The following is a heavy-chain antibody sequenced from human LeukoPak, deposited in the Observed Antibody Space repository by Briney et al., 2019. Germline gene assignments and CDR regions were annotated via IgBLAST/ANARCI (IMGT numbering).Heavy chain of an antibody. J-gene: IGHJ2*01. CDR3: ARDADTSAFYWYFDL. CDR2: MWADGSKT. Sequence: GGSLRLSCTASVFPLSNYCMHWVRQAPGKGLELVALMWADGSKTSYANSVKGRFTISRDISRNTLYLQMNSLRAEDTALYYCARDADTSAFYWYFDLWGRGTLVTVSS. D-gene: IGHD1-26*01. V-gene: IGHV3-33*01. CDR1: VFPLSNYC.